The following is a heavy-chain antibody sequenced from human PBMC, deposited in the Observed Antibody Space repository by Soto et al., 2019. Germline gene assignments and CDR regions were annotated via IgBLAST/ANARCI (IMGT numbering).Heavy chain of an antibody. D-gene: IGHD4-17*01. CDR3: ARSSISDYGDDFDP. J-gene: IGHJ5*02. V-gene: IGHV3-30*03. CDR1: GFTFSSHG. Sequence: GGSLRLSCAASGFTFSSHGLHWVRQAPGKGLEWVAVVTFDGSHQYYADPAKGRFTISRDNSRNMVYLQTNSLREDDTAIYFYARSSISDYGDDFDPWGQGIQVTVS. CDR2: VTFDGSHQ.